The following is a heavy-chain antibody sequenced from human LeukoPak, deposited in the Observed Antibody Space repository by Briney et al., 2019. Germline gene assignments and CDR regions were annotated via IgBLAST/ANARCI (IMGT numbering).Heavy chain of an antibody. J-gene: IGHJ4*02. V-gene: IGHV4-59*12. CDR1: GGSISSYY. CDR2: IYYSGST. Sequence: SETLSLTCTVSGGSISSYYWSWIRQPPGKGLEWIGYIYYSGSTNYNPSLKSRVTISVDTSKNQFSLKLSSVTAADTAVYYCARGAYDYVWGSYRYYYFDYWGQGTLVTVSS. D-gene: IGHD3-16*02. CDR3: ARGAYDYVWGSYRYYYFDY.